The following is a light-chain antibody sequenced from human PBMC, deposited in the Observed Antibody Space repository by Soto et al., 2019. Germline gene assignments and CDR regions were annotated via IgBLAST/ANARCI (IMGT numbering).Light chain of an antibody. V-gene: IGKV1-5*01. CDR1: QSISTW. CDR3: QQYNSPYT. J-gene: IGKJ2*01. CDR2: DAS. Sequence: DIQMTQSPSTLSASLGDRVTITCRASQSISTWLAWYQQKPGKAPKLLMFDASSVESGVPSRFSGSGSGTEFTLSISSLQPDDFATYYCQQYNSPYTFGQGTKLEIK.